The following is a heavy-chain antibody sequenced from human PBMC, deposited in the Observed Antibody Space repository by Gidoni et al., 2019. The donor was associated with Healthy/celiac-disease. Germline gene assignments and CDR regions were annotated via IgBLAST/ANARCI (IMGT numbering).Heavy chain of an antibody. D-gene: IGHD1-26*01. CDR3: ARGIVGATQYYFDY. Sequence: EVQLVESGGGLVKPGGSLRLSCEAAGLSFSSYSMNWVRQAQGKGLDWVSSISSSSSYIYYADSVKGRFTISRDNAKNSLYLQMNSLRAEDTAVYYCARGIVGATQYYFDYWGQGTLVTVSS. J-gene: IGHJ4*02. CDR1: GLSFSSYS. V-gene: IGHV3-21*01. CDR2: ISSSSSYI.